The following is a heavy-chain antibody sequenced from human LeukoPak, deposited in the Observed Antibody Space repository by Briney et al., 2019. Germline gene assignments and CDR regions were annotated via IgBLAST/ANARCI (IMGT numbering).Heavy chain of an antibody. Sequence: SETLSLTCAVYGGSFSDYYWSWIRQPPGKGLEWIGEINDSGSTNYNPSLKSRVTISVDTSKNQFSLKLSSVTAADTAVYYCARVRYYYYYMDVWGKGTTVTVSS. CDR3: ARVRYYYYYMDV. CDR1: GGSFSDYY. V-gene: IGHV4-34*01. J-gene: IGHJ6*03. CDR2: INDSGST.